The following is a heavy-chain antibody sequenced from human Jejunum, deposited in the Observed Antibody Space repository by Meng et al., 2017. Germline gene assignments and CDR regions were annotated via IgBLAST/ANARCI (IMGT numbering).Heavy chain of an antibody. V-gene: IGHV3-23*01. Sequence: GESLKISCAASGFTFSSYSMSWVRQAPGKGLQVVSTIAGNGDAPEYADSVKGRFTISRDNAKNTLYLQMNSPRAEDTAVYYCTRGRRDYWGQGTSVTVSS. D-gene: IGHD3-16*01. CDR3: TRGRRDY. CDR2: IAGNGDAP. J-gene: IGHJ4*02. CDR1: GFTFSSYS.